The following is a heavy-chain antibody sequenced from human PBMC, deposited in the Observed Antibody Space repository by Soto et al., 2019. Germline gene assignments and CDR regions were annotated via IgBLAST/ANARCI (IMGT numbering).Heavy chain of an antibody. D-gene: IGHD3-22*01. CDR3: ASDSSGYYLFDY. Sequence: SSVKVACKASGDTFSSYAISWVRQAPGQGLEWMGGIIPIFGTANYAQKFQGRVTITADESTSTAYMELSSLRSEDTAVYYCASDSSGYYLFDYWGQGTLVTVSS. CDR1: GDTFSSYA. CDR2: IIPIFGTA. J-gene: IGHJ4*02. V-gene: IGHV1-69*13.